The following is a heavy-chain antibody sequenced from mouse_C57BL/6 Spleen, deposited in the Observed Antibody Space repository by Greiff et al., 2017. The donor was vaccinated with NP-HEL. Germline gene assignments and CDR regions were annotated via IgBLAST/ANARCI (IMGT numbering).Heavy chain of an antibody. V-gene: IGHV3-6*01. D-gene: IGHD1-1*02. CDR2: ISYDGSN. CDR1: GYSITSGYY. CDR3: AREGDMGYYFDY. Sequence: ESGPGLVKPSQSLSLTCSVTGYSITSGYYWNWIRQFPGNKLEWMGYISYDGSNNYNPSLKNRISITRDTSKNQFFLKLNSVTTEDTATYYCAREGDMGYYFDYWGQGTTLTVSS. J-gene: IGHJ2*01.